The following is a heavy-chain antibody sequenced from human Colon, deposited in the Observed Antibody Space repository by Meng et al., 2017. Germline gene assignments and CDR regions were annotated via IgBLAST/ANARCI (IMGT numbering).Heavy chain of an antibody. D-gene: IGHD1-1*01. Sequence: ASVKVSCKASGYTFTSYDINWVRQATGQGLGWMGWMNPNSGNTGYAQKFQGRVTMTRNTSISTAYMELSSLRSEDTAVYYCARAPPRYNWNSKELSNWFDPWGQGTLVTVSS. CDR3: ARAPPRYNWNSKELSNWFDP. V-gene: IGHV1-8*01. CDR1: GYTFTSYD. CDR2: MNPNSGNT. J-gene: IGHJ5*02.